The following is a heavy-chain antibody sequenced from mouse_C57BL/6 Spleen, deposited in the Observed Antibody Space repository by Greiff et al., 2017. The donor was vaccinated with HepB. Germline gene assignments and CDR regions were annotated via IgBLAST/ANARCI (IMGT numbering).Heavy chain of an antibody. J-gene: IGHJ3*01. V-gene: IGHV5-4*01. CDR3: ARDGEDYAWFAY. CDR2: ISDGGSYT. Sequence: EVKLVESGGGLVKPGGSLKLSCAASGFTFSSYAMSWVRQTPEKRLEWVATISDGGSYTYYPDNVKGRFTISRDNAKNNLYLQMNHLKSEDTAMYYCARDGEDYAWFAYWGQGTLVTVSA. D-gene: IGHD2-4*01. CDR1: GFTFSSYA.